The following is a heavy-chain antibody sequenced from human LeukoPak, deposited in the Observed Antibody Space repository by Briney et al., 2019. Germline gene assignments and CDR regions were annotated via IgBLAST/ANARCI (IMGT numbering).Heavy chain of an antibody. CDR2: IDPSDSET. D-gene: IGHD5-18*01. J-gene: IGHJ4*02. CDR3: ARQTAMGRSGDY. V-gene: IGHV5-51*01. Sequence: GESLKFSCKASGYSFTSYWIGWVRQMPGKGLEWMGIIDPSDSETRYTPSFQGQVTISVDKSLTTAYVQWNSLKASDTAMYYCARQTAMGRSGDYWGQGTLVTVSS. CDR1: GYSFTSYW.